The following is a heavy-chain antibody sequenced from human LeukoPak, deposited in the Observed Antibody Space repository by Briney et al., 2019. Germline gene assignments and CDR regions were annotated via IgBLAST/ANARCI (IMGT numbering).Heavy chain of an antibody. J-gene: IGHJ2*01. Sequence: PGGSLTLSCATSGFTFNVAWMNWVRQAPGKGLEWVSSISSSSKYIFYSDSVKGRFTISRDNDENSLYLQMNSLRAEDTAMYYCARLPWDCGGDCYGYWYFDLWGRGTLVTVSS. D-gene: IGHD2-21*02. CDR2: ISSSSKYI. CDR1: GFTFNVAW. V-gene: IGHV3-21*01. CDR3: ARLPWDCGGDCYGYWYFDL.